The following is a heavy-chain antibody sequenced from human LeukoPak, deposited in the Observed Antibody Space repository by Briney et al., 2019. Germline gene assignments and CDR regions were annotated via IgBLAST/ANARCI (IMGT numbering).Heavy chain of an antibody. CDR3: ARKQGDVVVTANDY. D-gene: IGHD2-21*02. J-gene: IGHJ4*02. CDR1: GFTFSSYS. Sequence: GGSLRLSCAASGFTFSSYSMNWVRQAPGKGLEWVSSISSSSSYIYHADSVKGRFTISRDNAKNSLYLQMNSLRAEDTAVYYCARKQGDVVVTANDYWGQGTLVTVSS. V-gene: IGHV3-21*01. CDR2: ISSSSSYI.